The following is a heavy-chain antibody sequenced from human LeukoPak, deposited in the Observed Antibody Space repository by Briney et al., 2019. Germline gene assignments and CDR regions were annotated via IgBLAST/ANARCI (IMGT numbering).Heavy chain of an antibody. V-gene: IGHV3-74*01. Sequence: GGSLRLSCAASGFTFSSYWMHWVRQAPGKGLVWVSRINTDGSSTSYADSVKGRFTISRDNAKNTLYLQMNSLRAEDTAVYYCARDRVRRWEGFDYWGQGTLVTVSS. CDR1: GFTFSSYW. CDR2: INTDGSST. CDR3: ARDRVRRWEGFDY. J-gene: IGHJ4*02. D-gene: IGHD1-26*01.